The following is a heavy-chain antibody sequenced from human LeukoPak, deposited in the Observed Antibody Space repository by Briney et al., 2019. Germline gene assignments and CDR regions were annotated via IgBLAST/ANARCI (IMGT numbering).Heavy chain of an antibody. J-gene: IGHJ4*02. CDR3: EREGNYGYVWGCYHQLDY. V-gene: IGHV1-18*01. CDR1: GYTFTSYG. Sequence: ASVKVSCKASGYTFTSYGISWVRQAPGQGVEWMGWISAYNGNTNYAHKIHGRVSMTTDTSKSTAYMELRSLSSDAAAVYYCEREGNYGYVWGCYHQLDYWGQGTLVTVSS. D-gene: IGHD3-16*02. CDR2: ISAYNGNT.